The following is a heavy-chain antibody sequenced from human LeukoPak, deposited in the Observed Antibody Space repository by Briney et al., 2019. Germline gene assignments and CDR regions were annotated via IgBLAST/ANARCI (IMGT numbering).Heavy chain of an antibody. D-gene: IGHD3-10*01. Sequence: ASVKVSCKASGYMFSSYAISWVRQAPGQGLEWMGGIIPIFGTANYAQKFQGRVTITADESTSTAYMELSSLRSEDTAVYYCARSEYYYGSGSYYKFDPWGQGTLVTVSS. CDR3: ARSEYYYGSGSYYKFDP. J-gene: IGHJ5*02. CDR1: GYMFSSYA. CDR2: IIPIFGTA. V-gene: IGHV1-69*13.